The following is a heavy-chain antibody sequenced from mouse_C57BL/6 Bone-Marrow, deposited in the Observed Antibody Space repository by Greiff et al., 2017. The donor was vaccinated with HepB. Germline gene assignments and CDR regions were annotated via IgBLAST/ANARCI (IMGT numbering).Heavy chain of an antibody. CDR3: ARYQDV. Sequence: QIQMKQHGKELVTKGEEETMSRQTEGKKGKTYWMHWVKQRPGRGLEWIGRIDPNSGGTKYNEKFKSKATLTVDKPSSTAYMQLSSLTSEDSAVYYCARYQDVWGTGTTVTVSS. V-gene: IGHV1-62-3*01. CDR2: IDPNSGGT. J-gene: IGHJ1*03. CDR1: GKKGKTYW.